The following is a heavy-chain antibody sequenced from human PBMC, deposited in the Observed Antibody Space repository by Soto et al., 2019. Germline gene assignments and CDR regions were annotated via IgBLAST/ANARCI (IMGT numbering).Heavy chain of an antibody. D-gene: IGHD3-10*01. CDR2: ISYDGSNK. CDR3: ARQAYSWFGDSPAGY. CDR1: GFTFSSYA. Sequence: QVQLVESGGGVVQPGRSLRLSCAASGFTFSSYAMHWVRQAPGKGLEWVAVISYDGSNKYYADSVKGRFTISRDNSKNTLYLQMNSLRAEDTAVYYYARQAYSWFGDSPAGYWGQGTLVTVSS. J-gene: IGHJ4*02. V-gene: IGHV3-30-3*01.